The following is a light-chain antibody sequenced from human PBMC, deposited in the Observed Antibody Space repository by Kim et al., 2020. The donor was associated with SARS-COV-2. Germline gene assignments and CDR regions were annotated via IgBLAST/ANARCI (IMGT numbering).Light chain of an antibody. Sequence: SAAVGHRSTISCRSIQGISNYLALYQHKPGKAPKLLIYAASALQSEVPSRFSGSGSGTDFTLTISSLQPEDVATFYCQSYNSAPWTFGQGTKVEI. CDR2: AAS. CDR3: QSYNSAPWT. J-gene: IGKJ1*01. CDR1: QGISNY. V-gene: IGKV1-27*01.